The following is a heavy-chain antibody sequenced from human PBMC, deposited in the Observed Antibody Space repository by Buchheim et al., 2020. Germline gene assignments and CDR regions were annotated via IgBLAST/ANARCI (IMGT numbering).Heavy chain of an antibody. CDR1: GCTFTGYY. J-gene: IGHJ6*02. CDR2: INPNSGGT. V-gene: IGHV1-2*06. Sequence: QVQLVQSGAEVKKPGASVKVSCKASGCTFTGYYMHWVRQAPGQGLEWMGRINPNSGGTNYAQKFQGRVTMTRDTSISTAYMELSRLRSDGTAVYYCARDRKQLDPRLWYYYGMDVWGQGTT. D-gene: IGHD6-13*01. CDR3: ARDRKQLDPRLWYYYGMDV.